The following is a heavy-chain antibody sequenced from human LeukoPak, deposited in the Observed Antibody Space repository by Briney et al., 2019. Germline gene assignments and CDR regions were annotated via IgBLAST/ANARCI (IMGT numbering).Heavy chain of an antibody. CDR3: ARIVAGDAFDI. J-gene: IGHJ3*02. CDR2: INHSGST. D-gene: IGHD3-16*02. CDR1: GGSFSGYY. V-gene: IGHV4-34*01. Sequence: SETLFLTCAVYGGSFSGYYWSWIRQPPGKGLEWIGEINHSGSTNYNPSLKSRVTISVDTSKNQFSLKLSSVTAADTAVYYCARIVAGDAFDIWGQGTMVTVSS.